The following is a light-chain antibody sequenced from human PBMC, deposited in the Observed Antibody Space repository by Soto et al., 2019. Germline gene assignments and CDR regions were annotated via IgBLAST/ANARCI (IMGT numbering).Light chain of an antibody. V-gene: IGKV3-20*01. CDR1: QSVSSSY. Sequence: EIVLTQSPGTLSLSPEERATLSCRASQSVSSSYLAWYQQKPGQAPRLLIYGASSSATGIPDRFSGSGSGTDFTLIISRLEPTDAAGYYWQQYGSSPFTFGPGNKVDIK. J-gene: IGKJ3*01. CDR2: GAS. CDR3: QQYGSSPFT.